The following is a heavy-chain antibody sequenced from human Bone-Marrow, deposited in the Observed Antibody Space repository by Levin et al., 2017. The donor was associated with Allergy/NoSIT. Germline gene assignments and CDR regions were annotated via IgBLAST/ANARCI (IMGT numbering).Heavy chain of an antibody. CDR2: ISGSGGST. Sequence: GESLKISCAASGFTFSSYAMSWVRQAPGKGLEWVSAISGSGGSTYYADSVKGRFTISRDNSKNTLYLQMNSLRAEDTAVYYCAKISSGWSDPGYWGQGTLVTVSS. V-gene: IGHV3-23*01. D-gene: IGHD6-19*01. CDR3: AKISSGWSDPGY. J-gene: IGHJ4*02. CDR1: GFTFSSYA.